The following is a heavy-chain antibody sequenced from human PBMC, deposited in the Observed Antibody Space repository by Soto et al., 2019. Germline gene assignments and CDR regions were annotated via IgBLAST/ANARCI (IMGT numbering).Heavy chain of an antibody. V-gene: IGHV4-39*01. CDR2: IYYSGST. J-gene: IGHJ4*02. Sequence: QLQLQESGPGLVKPSETLSLTCTVSGGSISSSSYYWGWIRQPPGKGLEWIGSIYYSGSTYYNPSIKSRVTISVDTSKNQFSLKLSSVTAADTAVYYCARLQDGMLTDYWGQGTLVTVSS. CDR1: GGSISSSSYY. CDR3: ARLQDGMLTDY. D-gene: IGHD2-8*01.